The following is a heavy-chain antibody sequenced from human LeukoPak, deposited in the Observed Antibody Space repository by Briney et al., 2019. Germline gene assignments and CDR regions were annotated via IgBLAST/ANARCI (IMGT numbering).Heavy chain of an antibody. CDR2: IIPIFGTA. CDR3: ARVVDTAMKNYYYYYMDV. J-gene: IGHJ6*03. CDR1: GGTFSSYA. Sequence: SVKVSCKASGGTFSSYAISWVRQAPGQGLEWMGGIIPIFGTANYAQKLQGRVTITTDESTSTAYMELSSLRSEDTAVYYCARVVDTAMKNYYYYYMDVWGKGTTVTVSS. V-gene: IGHV1-69*05. D-gene: IGHD5-18*01.